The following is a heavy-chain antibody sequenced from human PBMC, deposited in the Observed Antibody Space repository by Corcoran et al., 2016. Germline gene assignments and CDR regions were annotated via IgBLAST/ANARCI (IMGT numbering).Heavy chain of an antibody. D-gene: IGHD2-8*01. Sequence: QVQLVQSGGEVKKPGDSVKVSCKASGYTFTSYGFTWVRQAPGQGLEWMGWISSYNGYTKYEQKFQGRVTLTTDTATRTAYMELTNLRLDDTAVDYGARGRAGCFINCYIDGLDPWGQGTPVIVSS. CDR2: ISSYNGYT. CDR3: ARGRAGCFINCYIDGLDP. V-gene: IGHV1-18*01. J-gene: IGHJ5*02. CDR1: GYTFTSYG.